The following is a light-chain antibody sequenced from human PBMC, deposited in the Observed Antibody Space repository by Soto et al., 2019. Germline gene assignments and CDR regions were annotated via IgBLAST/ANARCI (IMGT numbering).Light chain of an antibody. CDR2: GAT. V-gene: IGKV3-20*01. CDR1: QSISSNY. Sequence: IVLTQSPGTLSLSPGERASLSCRASQSISSNYLTSYQQKPGQAPRLLIYGATSRATGIPVRFSGTGSGTAFALIIVRLERDDFAVYYCQQYGNSPFTFGPGTKVDIK. CDR3: QQYGNSPFT. J-gene: IGKJ3*01.